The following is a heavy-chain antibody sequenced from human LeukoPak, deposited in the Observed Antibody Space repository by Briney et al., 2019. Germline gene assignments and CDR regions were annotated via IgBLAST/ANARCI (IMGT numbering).Heavy chain of an antibody. CDR3: ATGGYQLLSWFDP. J-gene: IGHJ5*02. CDR2: IYYSGST. V-gene: IGHV4-39*07. Sequence: KPSETLSLTCTVSGGSISSSSYYWGWIRQPPGKGLEWIGSIYYSGSTYYNPSLKSRVTISVDTSKNQFSLKLSSVTAADTAVYYCATGGYQLLSWFDPWGQGTLVTVST. D-gene: IGHD2-2*01. CDR1: GGSISSSSYY.